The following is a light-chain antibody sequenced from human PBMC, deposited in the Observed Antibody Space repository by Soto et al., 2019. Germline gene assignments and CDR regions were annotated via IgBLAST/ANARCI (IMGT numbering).Light chain of an antibody. CDR1: SSDVGGYNY. Sequence: SVLTQPRSVSGSPGQSVTISCSGTSSDVGGYNYVSWYQQRPGKAPKLMIYDVTKWPSGVPDRFSGSKSGNTASLTISGLQAEDEADYYCCSYAGRYTYVFGTGTKVTVL. CDR2: DVT. V-gene: IGLV2-11*01. J-gene: IGLJ1*01. CDR3: CSYAGRYTYV.